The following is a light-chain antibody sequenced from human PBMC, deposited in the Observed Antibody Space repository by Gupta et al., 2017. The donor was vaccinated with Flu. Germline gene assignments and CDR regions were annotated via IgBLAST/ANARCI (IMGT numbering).Light chain of an antibody. Sequence: EIVLTQSPGTLSLSPGERATLSCRASQSVRSSYLAWYQQKPGQAPRLLIYGASSRATGIPDRFSGSGSVTEFSLRMSRREPEDIAVYYCQQECSSGGFFGPGTRVDMK. CDR3: QQECSSGGF. V-gene: IGKV3-20*01. CDR1: QSVRSSY. CDR2: GAS. J-gene: IGKJ3*01.